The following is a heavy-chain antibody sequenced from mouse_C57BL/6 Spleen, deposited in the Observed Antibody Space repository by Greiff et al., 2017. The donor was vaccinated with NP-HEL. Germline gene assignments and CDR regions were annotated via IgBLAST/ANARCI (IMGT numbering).Heavy chain of an antibody. J-gene: IGHJ4*01. CDR1: GYAFSSSW. Sequence: LQESGPELVKPGASVKISCKASGYAFSSSWMNWVKQRPGKGLEWIGRIYPGDGDTNYNGKFKGKATLTADKSSSTAYMQLSSLTSEHSAVYFCARATVVAMDYWGQGTSVTVSS. CDR2: IYPGDGDT. D-gene: IGHD1-1*01. V-gene: IGHV1-82*01. CDR3: ARATVVAMDY.